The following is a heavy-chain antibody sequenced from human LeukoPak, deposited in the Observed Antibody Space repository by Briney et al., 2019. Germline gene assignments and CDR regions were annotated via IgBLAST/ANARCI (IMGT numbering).Heavy chain of an antibody. V-gene: IGHV4-39*01. Sequence: PSETLSLTCTVSGGSISSSSYYWGWIRQPPGKGLEWIGSIYYSGSTYYNPSLKSRVTISVDTSKNQFSLKLSSVTAADTAVYYCARHTYYYDSSGYYPPFDYWGQGTLVTVSP. CDR3: ARHTYYYDSSGYYPPFDY. J-gene: IGHJ4*02. CDR1: GGSISSSSYY. D-gene: IGHD3-22*01. CDR2: IYYSGST.